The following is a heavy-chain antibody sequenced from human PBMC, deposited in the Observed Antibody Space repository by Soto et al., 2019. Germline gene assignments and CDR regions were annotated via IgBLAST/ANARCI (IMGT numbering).Heavy chain of an antibody. CDR3: ARGDYSPNRYFDY. D-gene: IGHD4-4*01. Sequence: TSETLSLTCAVSSGSISSSNWWSWVRQPPGKGLEWIGEINHSGSTNYNPSLKSRVTISVDTSKNQFSLKLSSVTAADTAVYYCARGDYSPNRYFDYWGQGTVVTVSS. CDR1: SGSISSSNW. J-gene: IGHJ4*02. V-gene: IGHV4-4*02. CDR2: INHSGST.